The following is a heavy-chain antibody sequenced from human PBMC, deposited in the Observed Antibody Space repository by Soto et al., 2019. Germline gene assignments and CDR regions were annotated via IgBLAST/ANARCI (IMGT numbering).Heavy chain of an antibody. Sequence: GGSLRLSCAASGFTFSSYTMNWVRQAPGRGLEWVSSTGSSSSYIYYADSVKGRFTIPRDNATNSLLLQMNSLRADDTAVYYCARDCVRDYHYYYYGMDVWGQGTTVTVSS. D-gene: IGHD4-17*01. CDR1: GFTFSSYT. CDR3: ARDCVRDYHYYYYGMDV. V-gene: IGHV3-21*01. CDR2: TGSSSSYI. J-gene: IGHJ6*02.